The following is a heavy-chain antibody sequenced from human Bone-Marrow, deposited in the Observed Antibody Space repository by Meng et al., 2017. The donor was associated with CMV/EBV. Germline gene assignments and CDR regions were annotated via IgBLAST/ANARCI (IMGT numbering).Heavy chain of an antibody. Sequence: GESLKISCAASGFTFSSYAMSWVRQAPGKGLEWVASIKGDGSEKYYVDSVKGRFTISRDNAKNSLYLQMNSLRAEDTAVYYCAKGPDGGTYYNHFYYGMDVWGQGTTVTVSS. CDR1: GFTFSSYA. J-gene: IGHJ6*02. D-gene: IGHD1-26*01. CDR3: AKGPDGGTYYNHFYYGMDV. V-gene: IGHV3-7*01. CDR2: IKGDGSEK.